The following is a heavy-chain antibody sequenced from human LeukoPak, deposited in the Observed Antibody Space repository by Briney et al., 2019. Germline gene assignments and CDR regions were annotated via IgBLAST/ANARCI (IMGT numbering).Heavy chain of an antibody. D-gene: IGHD2-2*01. CDR1: GYSISRGSY. Sequence: SETLSLTCTVSGYSISRGSYWGWIRQPPGKGLDWIGSICHSGSTYYNPSLKSRVTISVDTSKNQSSLKLGSVTAADTAVYYCARVGWDIVVVPAATGDYYYYYMDVWGKGTTVTVSS. CDR2: ICHSGST. J-gene: IGHJ6*03. V-gene: IGHV4-38-2*02. CDR3: ARVGWDIVVVPAATGDYYYYYMDV.